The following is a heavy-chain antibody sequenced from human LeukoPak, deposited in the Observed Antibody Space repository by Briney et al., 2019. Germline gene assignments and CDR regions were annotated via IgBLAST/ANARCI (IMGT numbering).Heavy chain of an antibody. D-gene: IGHD4-17*01. CDR3: ASTRGMTTVTYFYFDY. CDR1: GGTFSSYA. CDR2: IIPIFGTA. Sequence: ASVTVSCTASGGTFSSYAISWVRQAPGQGLEWMGGIIPIFGTANYAQKFQGRVTITADESTSTAYMELSSLRSEDTAVYYCASTRGMTTVTYFYFDYWGQGTLVTVSS. V-gene: IGHV1-69*13. J-gene: IGHJ4*02.